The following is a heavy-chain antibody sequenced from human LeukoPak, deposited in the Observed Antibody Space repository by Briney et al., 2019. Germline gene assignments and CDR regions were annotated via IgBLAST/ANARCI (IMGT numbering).Heavy chain of an antibody. CDR3: ARDRDVVVVAARYFDY. V-gene: IGHV3-66*01. CDR2: IYSCGST. CDR1: GFTVSSNY. Sequence: HPGGSLRLSCAASGFTVSSNYMSWVRQAPGKGLEWVSIIYSCGSTYYADSVKGRFTISRDNAKNSLYLQMNSLRAEDTAVYYCARDRDVVVVAARYFDYWGQGTLVTVSS. J-gene: IGHJ4*02. D-gene: IGHD2-15*01.